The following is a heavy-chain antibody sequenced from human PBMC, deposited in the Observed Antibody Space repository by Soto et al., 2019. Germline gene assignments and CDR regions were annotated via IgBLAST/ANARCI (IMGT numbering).Heavy chain of an antibody. CDR2: MWFDGKHQ. CDR3: ARDYLEVHHRVIDY. V-gene: IGHV3-33*01. CDR1: GCTFSDFG. J-gene: IGHJ4*02. D-gene: IGHD1-1*01. Sequence: WGSLRVSGGVLGCTFSDFGWHWVDQAAGKGLEWVAVMWFDGKHQYYADSVKGRFTISRDNSKNTLYLQMNSLRAEDTALYYCARDYLEVHHRVIDYWGQRTLVTVSS.